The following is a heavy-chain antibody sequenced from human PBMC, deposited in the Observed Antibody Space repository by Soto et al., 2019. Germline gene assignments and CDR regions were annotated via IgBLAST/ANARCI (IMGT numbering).Heavy chain of an antibody. CDR2: ISGSGGST. J-gene: IGHJ3*02. D-gene: IGHD1-1*01. CDR3: AKDSGGYESAGTTGAFDI. Sequence: GGSLRLSCAASGFTFSSYAMSWVRQAPGKGLEWVSAISGSGGSTYYADSVKGRFTISRDNSKNTLYLQMNSLRAEDTAVYYCAKDSGGYESAGTTGAFDIWGQGTMVTVSS. CDR1: GFTFSSYA. V-gene: IGHV3-23*01.